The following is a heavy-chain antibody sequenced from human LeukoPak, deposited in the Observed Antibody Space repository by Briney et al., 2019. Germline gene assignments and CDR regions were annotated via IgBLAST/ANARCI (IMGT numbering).Heavy chain of an antibody. CDR3: AREITYYDSSGSSPNFDY. J-gene: IGHJ4*02. CDR1: GYTFTSYY. D-gene: IGHD3-22*01. V-gene: IGHV1-46*01. Sequence: ASVKVSCKASGYTFTSYYMHWVRQAPGQGLEWMGIINPSGGSTSYAQKFQGRVTMTRDTSISTAYMELSRLRSDDTAVYYCAREITYYDSSGSSPNFDYWGQGTLVTVSS. CDR2: INPSGGST.